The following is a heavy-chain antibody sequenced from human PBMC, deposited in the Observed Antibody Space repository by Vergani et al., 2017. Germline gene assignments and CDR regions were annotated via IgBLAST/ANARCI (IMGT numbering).Heavy chain of an antibody. CDR2: IYPADSDT. D-gene: IGHD1-1*01. V-gene: IGHV5-51*01. J-gene: IGHJ4*02. Sequence: EVELVQSGPEMRKPGESLKISCKGSEYSFGNYWIGWVGQMPGKGLEWMGIIYPADSDTRYSPYFQGQVTISADKSISTAFLQWDSLKASDTALDYCARHTTYTDSGGQGTLVTVSS. CDR3: ARHTTYTDS. CDR1: EYSFGNYW.